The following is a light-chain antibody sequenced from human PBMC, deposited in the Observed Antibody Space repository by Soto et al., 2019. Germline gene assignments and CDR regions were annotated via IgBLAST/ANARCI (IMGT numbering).Light chain of an antibody. CDR1: QGIRND. Sequence: AIQMTQSPSSLSASVGDRVTIACRASQGIRNDLVWYQQKPGKAPNLLIYATSSLQSGVPSRFSGSGSGTDFTLTISSLQPEDFATYYCLQHNTSPRTFGQGTKVEIK. CDR3: LQHNTSPRT. J-gene: IGKJ1*01. V-gene: IGKV1-6*01. CDR2: ATS.